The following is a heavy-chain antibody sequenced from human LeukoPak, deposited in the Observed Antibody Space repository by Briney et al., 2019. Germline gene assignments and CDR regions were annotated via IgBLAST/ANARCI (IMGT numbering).Heavy chain of an antibody. CDR3: VREDTPATANY. CDR2: ISGGGDIT. V-gene: IGHV3-23*01. D-gene: IGHD2-21*02. J-gene: IGHJ4*02. CDR1: GFNFANHA. Sequence: GGSLRLSCAASGFNFANHAMSWVRQTAGKGLEWVSAISGGGDITCYADSVKGRFTISRDNSKDTLFLQMHSLRPGDTAVYYCVREDTPATANYWGQGTLVTISS.